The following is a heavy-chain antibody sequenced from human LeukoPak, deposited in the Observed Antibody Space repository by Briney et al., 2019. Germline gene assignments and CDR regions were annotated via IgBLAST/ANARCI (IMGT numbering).Heavy chain of an antibody. D-gene: IGHD6-6*01. CDR3: AKSYSSSPTDAFDI. CDR1: GSTFSSYS. V-gene: IGHV3-21*01. CDR2: ISSSGTYI. Sequence: SGGSLRLSCAASGSTFSSYSMNWVRQAPGKGLEWVSSISSSGTYIYYAGSLKGRFTISRDNAKNSLYLQMNSLRAEDTAVYYCAKSYSSSPTDAFDIWGQGTMVTVSS. J-gene: IGHJ3*02.